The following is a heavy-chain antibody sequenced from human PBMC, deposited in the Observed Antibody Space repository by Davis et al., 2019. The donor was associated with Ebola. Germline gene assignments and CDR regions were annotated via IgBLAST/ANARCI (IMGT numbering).Heavy chain of an antibody. V-gene: IGHV3-23*01. CDR3: TTTTVTIDY. D-gene: IGHD4-17*01. CDR2: ISGSGGST. Sequence: GGSLRLSCAASGFTFSSYGMHWVRQAPGKGLEWVSAISGSGGSTYYADSVKGRFTISRDNSKNTLYLQMNSLKTEDTAVYYCTTTTVTIDYWGQGTLVTVSS. CDR1: GFTFSSYG. J-gene: IGHJ4*02.